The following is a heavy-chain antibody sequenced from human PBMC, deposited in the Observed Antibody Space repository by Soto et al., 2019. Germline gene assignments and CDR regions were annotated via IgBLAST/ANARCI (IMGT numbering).Heavy chain of an antibody. D-gene: IGHD3-10*01. CDR1: GFTFSSYA. Sequence: GGSLRLSCAASGFTFSSYAMSWVRQAPGKGLEWVGRIRSKANSYATAYAASVKGRFTISRDDSKNTAYLQMNSLKTEDTAVYYCTRHRRIWFGELTYYYGMDVWGQGTTVTVSS. J-gene: IGHJ6*02. V-gene: IGHV3-73*01. CDR3: TRHRRIWFGELTYYYGMDV. CDR2: IRSKANSYAT.